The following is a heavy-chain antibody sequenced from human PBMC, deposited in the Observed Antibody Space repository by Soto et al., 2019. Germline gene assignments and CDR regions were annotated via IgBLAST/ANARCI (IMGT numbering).Heavy chain of an antibody. V-gene: IGHV1-2*02. CDR2: INPNSGGT. CDR1: CYTFTGYY. D-gene: IGHD6-6*01. CDR3: ARDPSIAAPPGY. Sequence: SVQVSCKASCYTFTGYYMHWVRQAPGQGLEWMGWINPNSGGTNYAQKFQGRVTMTRDTSISTAYMELSRLRSDDTAVYYCARDPSIAAPPGYWGQGTLVTVSS. J-gene: IGHJ4*02.